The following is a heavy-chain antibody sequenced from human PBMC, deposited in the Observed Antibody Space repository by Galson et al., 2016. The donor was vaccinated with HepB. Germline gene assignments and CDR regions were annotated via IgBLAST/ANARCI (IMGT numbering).Heavy chain of an antibody. V-gene: IGHV3-30*04. CDR3: ARTLPRAGAFDI. J-gene: IGHJ3*02. CDR2: ISYDGSSK. CDR1: GFTFSSYA. Sequence: SLRLSCAASGFTFSSYAMHWVRQAPGKGLEWVAVISYDGSSKYYADSVKGRFTISRDNSKNTLYLQMNSLRAEDTAVYYCARTLPRAGAFDIWGQGTMVTVSS.